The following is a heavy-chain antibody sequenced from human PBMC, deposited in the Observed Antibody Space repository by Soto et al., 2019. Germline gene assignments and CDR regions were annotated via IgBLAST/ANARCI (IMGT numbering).Heavy chain of an antibody. CDR1: AFTFSDYW. CDR3: ATLQLAGPDY. Sequence: EVQLVESGGDLVQPGGSLRLSCAASAFTFSDYWMHWVRQVPGKGLVWVSRINTDGSGTSYADFVKGRFTISRDNAKNTEFLQMNSLSADDTAVYYCATLQLAGPDYWGQGTLVTVSS. J-gene: IGHJ4*02. CDR2: INTDGSGT. V-gene: IGHV3-74*01. D-gene: IGHD6-19*01.